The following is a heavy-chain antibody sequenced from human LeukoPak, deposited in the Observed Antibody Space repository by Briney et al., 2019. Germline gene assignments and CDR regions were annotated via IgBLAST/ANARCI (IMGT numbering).Heavy chain of an antibody. J-gene: IGHJ4*02. CDR1: GFTFSSYS. CDR3: ARDGGGSYFDY. D-gene: IGHD3-10*01. V-gene: IGHV3-21*04. Sequence: PGGSLRLPCAASGFTFSSYSMNWVRQAPGKGLEWVSSISSSSSYIYYADSVKGRFTISRDNAENSLYLQMNSLRGEDTAIYYCARDGGGSYFDYWGQGALVTVSS. CDR2: ISSSSSYI.